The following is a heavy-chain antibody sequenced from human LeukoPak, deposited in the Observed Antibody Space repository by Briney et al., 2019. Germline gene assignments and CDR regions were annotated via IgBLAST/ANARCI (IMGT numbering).Heavy chain of an antibody. Sequence: SETLSLTCTVSGGSISSSSYYWGWIRQPPGKGLEWIGGIYYSGSTYYNPSLKSRVTISVDTSKNQFSLKLSSVTAADTAVYYCASMRLGYCSSTSCYTGGGDAFDIWGQGTMVTVSS. CDR2: IYYSGST. CDR3: ASMRLGYCSSTSCYTGGGDAFDI. D-gene: IGHD2-2*02. J-gene: IGHJ3*02. CDR1: GGSISSSSYY. V-gene: IGHV4-39*01.